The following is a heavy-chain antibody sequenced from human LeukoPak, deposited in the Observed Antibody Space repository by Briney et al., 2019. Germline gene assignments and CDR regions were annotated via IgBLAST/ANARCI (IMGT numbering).Heavy chain of an antibody. CDR3: AKDGSSWYVDYFDD. J-gene: IGHJ4*02. V-gene: IGHV3-23*01. CDR2: ISGSGGST. CDR1: GFTFSSYA. D-gene: IGHD6-13*01. Sequence: EGSLRLSCAASGFTFSSYAMSWVRQAPGKGLEWVSAISGSGGSTYYADSVKGRFTISRDNSKNTLYMQMNSLRAEDTAVYYCAKDGSSWYVDYFDDWGQGTLVTVSS.